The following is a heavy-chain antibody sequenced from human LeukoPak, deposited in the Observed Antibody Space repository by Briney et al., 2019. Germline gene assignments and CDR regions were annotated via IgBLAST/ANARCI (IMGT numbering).Heavy chain of an antibody. Sequence: GGSLRLSCAASGFSFSDYGMHWVRQAPGKGLEWVAVISYDGSNKYYADSVKGRFTISRDNSKNTLYLQMNSLRAEDTAVYYCARDILLWFGDGRCDYWGQGTLVTVSS. CDR3: ARDILLWFGDGRCDY. CDR1: GFSFSDYG. CDR2: ISYDGSNK. D-gene: IGHD3-10*01. J-gene: IGHJ4*02. V-gene: IGHV3-30*03.